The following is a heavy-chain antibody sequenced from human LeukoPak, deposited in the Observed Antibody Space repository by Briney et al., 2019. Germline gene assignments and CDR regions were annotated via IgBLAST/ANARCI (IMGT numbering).Heavy chain of an antibody. Sequence: GGSLRLSCAASGFTFSSYAMHWVRQAPGKGREWVANIKQDGSQKYYVDSVKGRFSISRDNAKNSLYLQMNSLRAEDTAVYYCARGVPYASWSGPHYYDYWGQGTLVTVSS. D-gene: IGHD3-3*01. CDR2: IKQDGSQK. CDR3: ARGVPYASWSGPHYYDY. CDR1: GFTFSSYA. J-gene: IGHJ4*02. V-gene: IGHV3-7*01.